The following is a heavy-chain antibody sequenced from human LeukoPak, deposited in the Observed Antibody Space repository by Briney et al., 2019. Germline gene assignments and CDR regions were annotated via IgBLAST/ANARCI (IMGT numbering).Heavy chain of an antibody. V-gene: IGHV4-59*01. CDR2: IYYSGST. D-gene: IGHD6-13*01. CDR3: ARDGGSSWTYDY. CDR1: GGSINSYY. J-gene: IGHJ4*02. Sequence: SETLSLTCTVSGGSINSYYWTWSRQPPGKGLEWIGYIYYSGSTNYNPSLKSRVTISVDTSKNQFSLKLSSVTAADTAVYYCARDGGSSWTYDYWGQGTLVTVSS.